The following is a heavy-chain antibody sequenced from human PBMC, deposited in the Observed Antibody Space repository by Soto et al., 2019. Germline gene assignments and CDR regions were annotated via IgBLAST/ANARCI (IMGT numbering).Heavy chain of an antibody. J-gene: IGHJ6*02. D-gene: IGHD5-12*01. V-gene: IGHV1-69*06. CDR1: GGTFSSYA. CDR3: AREMGGYNDGQYCYGMDV. Sequence: SVKVSCKASGGTFSSYAISWVRQAPGQGLEWMGGIIPIFGTANYAQKFQGRVTITADKSTSTAYMELSSLRSEDTAVYYCAREMGGYNDGQYCYGMDVWGQGTTVTVLL. CDR2: IIPIFGTA.